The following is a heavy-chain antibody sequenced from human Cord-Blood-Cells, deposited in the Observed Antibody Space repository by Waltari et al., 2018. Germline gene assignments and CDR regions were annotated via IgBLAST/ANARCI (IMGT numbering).Heavy chain of an antibody. CDR1: GFTVSSNY. Sequence: EVQLVESGGGLVQPGGSLRLSCAASGFTVSSNYMSWVRQAPGKGREWVSVSYSGGSTYYADSVKGRFTISRHNSKNTLYLQMNSLRAEDTAVYYCARDGSHYMDVWGKGTTVTVSS. CDR2: SYSGGST. V-gene: IGHV3-53*04. CDR3: ARDGSHYMDV. J-gene: IGHJ6*03.